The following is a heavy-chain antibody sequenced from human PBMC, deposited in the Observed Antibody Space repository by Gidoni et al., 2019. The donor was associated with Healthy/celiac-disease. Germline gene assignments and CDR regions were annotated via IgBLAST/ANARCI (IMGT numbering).Heavy chain of an antibody. CDR3: ARHIAAVGWFDP. J-gene: IGHJ5*02. CDR1: GYSFTSYW. D-gene: IGHD6-13*01. CDR2: IYPGDSDT. V-gene: IGHV5-51*01. Sequence: EVQLVQSGAEVTTPGESLNISCMDSGYSFTSYWIGWVRQLPGKGLEWMGIIYPGDSDTRYSPSLQGQVTISADKSISTAYLQWSSLKASDTAMYYCARHIAAVGWFDPWGQGTLVTVSS.